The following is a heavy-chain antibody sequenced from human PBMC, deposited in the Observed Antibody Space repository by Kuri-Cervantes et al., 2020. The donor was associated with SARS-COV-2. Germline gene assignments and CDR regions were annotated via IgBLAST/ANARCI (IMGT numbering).Heavy chain of an antibody. Sequence: ETLSLTCAASGFTFSGYSMNWIRQAPGKGLEWVASIDSSSYYIYHADSVRGRLTISRDNAKTSLYLQMNSLKPEDTAVYYCAREEGGELGEAFDYWGQGALVTVSS. J-gene: IGHJ4*02. CDR3: AREEGGELGEAFDY. V-gene: IGHV3-21*01. CDR1: GFTFSGYS. D-gene: IGHD7-27*01. CDR2: IDSSSYYI.